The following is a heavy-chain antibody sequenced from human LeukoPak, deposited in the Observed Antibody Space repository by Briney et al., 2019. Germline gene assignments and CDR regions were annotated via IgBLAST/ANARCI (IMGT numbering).Heavy chain of an antibody. CDR2: IRSKANSYAT. V-gene: IGHV3-73*01. D-gene: IGHD3-22*01. CDR3: TRAPYDSSGYHYYFDY. CDR1: GFTFSGSA. J-gene: IGHJ4*02. Sequence: GGSLRLSCAASGFTFSGSAMHWVRQASGKGLEWVGRIRSKANSYATAYAASVKGRFTISRDDSKNTAYLQMNSLKTEDMAVYYCTRAPYDSSGYHYYFDYWGKGTLVTVSS.